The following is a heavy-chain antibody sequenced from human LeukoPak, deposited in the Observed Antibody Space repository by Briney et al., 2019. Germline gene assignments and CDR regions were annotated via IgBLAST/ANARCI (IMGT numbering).Heavy chain of an antibody. CDR3: ARDGRVGADGTIFDY. V-gene: IGHV3-74*01. J-gene: IGHJ4*02. Sequence: GGSLRLSCAASGFTFSSHWMHWVRQAPGKGLVWVSRLNSDGSRTDYADSVKGRFTISRDNAKNTLYLQMNSLRAEDTAVYSCARDGRVGADGTIFDYWGQGTLVTVSS. CDR2: LNSDGSRT. CDR1: GFTFSSHW. D-gene: IGHD6-13*01.